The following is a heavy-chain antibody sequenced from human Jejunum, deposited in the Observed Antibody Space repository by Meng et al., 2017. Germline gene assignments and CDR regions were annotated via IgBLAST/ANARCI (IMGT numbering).Heavy chain of an antibody. J-gene: IGHJ4*02. CDR1: GDSFTDYY. V-gene: IGHV4-34*01. CDR3: ARRIRGGSYLG. CDR2: IHHSGST. Sequence: QVQLQESGPGLLKPSETLFLTCTVYGDSFTDYYWNWIRQPPGKGLEWIGEIHHSGSTNYNASLESRVTISRDTSKKQFSLRLSSVTAADTAVYYCARRIRGGSYLGWGQGTLVTVSS. D-gene: IGHD1-26*01.